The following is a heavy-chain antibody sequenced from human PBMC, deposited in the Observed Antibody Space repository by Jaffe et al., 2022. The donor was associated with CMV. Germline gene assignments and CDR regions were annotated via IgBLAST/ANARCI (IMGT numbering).Heavy chain of an antibody. CDR1: GFTFSNYA. Sequence: LVESGGGLVQPGGSLRLSCAASGFTFSNYAMIWVRQAPGRGLEWVSTIGGSGGSTHYAGSVKGRFTISRDNSKNTLYLQMNSLRAEDTAIYYCAKGGDYDFWRDYYIKNYFDPWGQGTQVTVSS. D-gene: IGHD3-3*01. CDR3: AKGGDYDFWRDYYIKNYFDP. CDR2: IGGSGGST. V-gene: IGHV3-23*04. J-gene: IGHJ5*02.